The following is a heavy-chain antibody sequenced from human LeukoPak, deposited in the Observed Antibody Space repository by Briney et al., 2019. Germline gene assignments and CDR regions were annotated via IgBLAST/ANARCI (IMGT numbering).Heavy chain of an antibody. Sequence: SETLSLTCTVSGGSISSGGYYWSWIRQHPGRGLEWIGYIYYSGSTYYNPSLKSRVTISVDTSKNQFSLKLSSVTAADTAVYYCASGKSDSWFDYWGQGTLVTVSS. CDR3: ASGKSDSWFDY. CDR2: IYYSGST. J-gene: IGHJ4*02. D-gene: IGHD6-13*01. V-gene: IGHV4-31*03. CDR1: GGSISSGGYY.